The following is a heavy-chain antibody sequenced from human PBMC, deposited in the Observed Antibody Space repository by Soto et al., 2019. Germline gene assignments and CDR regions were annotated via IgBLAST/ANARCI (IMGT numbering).Heavy chain of an antibody. CDR3: ARGGVDYYDSSGYYFSPYYFDY. D-gene: IGHD3-22*01. J-gene: IGHJ4*02. Sequence: PSETLSLTCAVSGGSISSGGYSWSWIRQPPGKGLEWIWYIYHSGITYYNPSLKSRVTISVDRSKNHFSLKLSSVTAADTAVYYCARGGVDYYDSSGYYFSPYYFDYWGQGTLVTVSS. CDR2: IYHSGIT. V-gene: IGHV4-30-2*01. CDR1: GGSISSGGYS.